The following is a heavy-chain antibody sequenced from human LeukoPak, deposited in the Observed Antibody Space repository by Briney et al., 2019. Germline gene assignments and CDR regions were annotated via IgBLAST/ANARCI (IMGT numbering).Heavy chain of an antibody. CDR3: VRDSSFAFDY. CDR2: IWDSSRIT. CDR1: GFTFGSYS. J-gene: IGHJ4*02. Sequence: GGSLRLSCAASGFTFGSYSMNWVRQAPGKGLEWLSYIWDSSRITYRADSVKGRITISRDNAKSSLYLQMNSLRDEDTAVYYCVRDSSFAFDYWGQGILVTVSS. V-gene: IGHV3-48*02. D-gene: IGHD2/OR15-2a*01.